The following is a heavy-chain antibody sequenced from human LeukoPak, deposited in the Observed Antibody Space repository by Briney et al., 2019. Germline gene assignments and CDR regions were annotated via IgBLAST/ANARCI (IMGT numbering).Heavy chain of an antibody. D-gene: IGHD3-22*01. V-gene: IGHV4-4*07. CDR3: ARGGYDSSGYLSFDY. CDR2: IYTSGST. J-gene: IGHJ4*02. Sequence: PSETLSLTCTVSGGSISSYYWSWIRQPAGKGLEWIGRIYTSGSTNYNPSLKSRVTMSVDTSKNQFSLKLSSVTAADTAVYYCARGGYDSSGYLSFDYWGQGTLVTVSS. CDR1: GGSISSYY.